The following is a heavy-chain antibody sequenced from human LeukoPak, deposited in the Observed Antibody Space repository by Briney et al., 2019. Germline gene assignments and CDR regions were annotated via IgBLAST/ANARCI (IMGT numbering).Heavy chain of an antibody. D-gene: IGHD3-10*01. CDR2: MNPNSGNT. CDR3: ARSGGTMVRGVIKGYYYYYYMDV. V-gene: IGHV1-8*03. Sequence: GASVKVSCKTSGYTFTGYYLHWVRQAPGQGLEWMGWMNPNSGNTGYAQKFQGRVTITRNTSISTAYMELSSLRSEDTAVYYCARSGGTMVRGVIKGYYYYYYMDVWGKGTTVTVSS. CDR1: GYTFTGYY. J-gene: IGHJ6*03.